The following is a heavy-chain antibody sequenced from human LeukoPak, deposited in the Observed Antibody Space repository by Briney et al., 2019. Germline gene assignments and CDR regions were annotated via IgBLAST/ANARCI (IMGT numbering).Heavy chain of an antibody. J-gene: IGHJ5*02. D-gene: IGHD3-9*01. V-gene: IGHV1-69*04. CDR2: IIPILGIA. CDR1: GGTFSSYA. CDR3: ARKGVDWLSRWFDP. Sequence: GASVKVSCKASGGTFSSYAISWVRQAPGQGLEWMGRIIPILGIANYAQKFQGRVTITADKSTSTAYMELSSLRSEDTAVYYCARKGVDWLSRWFDPWGQGTLVTVSS.